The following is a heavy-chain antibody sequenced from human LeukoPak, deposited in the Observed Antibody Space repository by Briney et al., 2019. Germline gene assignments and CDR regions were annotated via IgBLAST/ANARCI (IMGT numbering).Heavy chain of an antibody. CDR1: GYTFTSYG. J-gene: IGHJ6*03. CDR2: INPSGGST. Sequence: GASVKVSCKASGYTFTSYGISWVRQAPGQGLEWMGIINPSGGSTSYAQKFQGRVTMTRDMSTSTVYMELSSLRSEDTAVYYCAREYYDFWSGYYIDYYYYMDVWGKGTTVTVSS. V-gene: IGHV1-46*01. CDR3: AREYYDFWSGYYIDYYYYMDV. D-gene: IGHD3-3*01.